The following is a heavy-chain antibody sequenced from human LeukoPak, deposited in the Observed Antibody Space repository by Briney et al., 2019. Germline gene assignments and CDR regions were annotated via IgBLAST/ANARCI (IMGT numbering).Heavy chain of an antibody. Sequence: SVKVSCKASGGTFSSYTISWVRQAPGQGLEWMGRIIPILGIANYAQKFQGRVTITADKSTSTAYMELSSLRSEDTAVYYRANGDYLSVDYYYYMDVWGKGTTVTVSS. J-gene: IGHJ6*03. CDR2: IIPILGIA. CDR1: GGTFSSYT. D-gene: IGHD4-17*01. CDR3: ANGDYLSVDYYYYMDV. V-gene: IGHV1-69*02.